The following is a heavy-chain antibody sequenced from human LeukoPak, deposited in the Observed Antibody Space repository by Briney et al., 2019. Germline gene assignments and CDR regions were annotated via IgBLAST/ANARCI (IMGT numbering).Heavy chain of an antibody. V-gene: IGHV4-59*01. J-gene: IGHJ5*02. CDR2: IYYSGST. D-gene: IGHD2-15*01. CDR3: ARFHCSGGSCYSSNWFDP. Sequence: SETLSLTSTVSGGSISSYYWSWIRQPPGKGLEWIGYIYYSGSTNYNPSLKSRVTISVDTSKNQFSLKLSSVTAADTAVYYCARFHCSGGSCYSSNWFDPWGQGTLVTVSS. CDR1: GGSISSYY.